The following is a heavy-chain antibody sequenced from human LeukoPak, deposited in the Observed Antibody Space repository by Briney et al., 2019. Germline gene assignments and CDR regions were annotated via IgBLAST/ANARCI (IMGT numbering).Heavy chain of an antibody. CDR1: GFTFSTYW. J-gene: IGHJ5*02. D-gene: IGHD1-1*01. CDR2: INGDGSST. CDR3: ARDGHGNWNDGGWFDP. Sequence: GGSLRLSCAASGFTFSTYWMHWVRQAPGKGLVWVSRINGDGSSTSYADSVKGRFTISRDNAKNTLYLQMNSLRAEDTAVYYCARDGHGNWNDGGWFDPWGQGTLVTVSS. V-gene: IGHV3-74*01.